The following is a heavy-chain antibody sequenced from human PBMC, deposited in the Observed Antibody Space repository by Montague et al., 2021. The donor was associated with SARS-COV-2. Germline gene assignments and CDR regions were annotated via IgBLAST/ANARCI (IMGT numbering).Heavy chain of an antibody. J-gene: IGHJ3*02. Sequence: SETLSLTCTVSGGSISSSSYYWGWIRQPPGKGLEWMGNIFYSGSTNYNPSLKSRVTISVDTSKNQLSLKLRSATAAEAAVYYCASGICGYSYDEAFDIWGQGTMVTVSS. CDR1: GGSISSSSYY. D-gene: IGHD5-18*01. V-gene: IGHV4-39*01. CDR3: ASGICGYSYDEAFDI. CDR2: IFYSGST.